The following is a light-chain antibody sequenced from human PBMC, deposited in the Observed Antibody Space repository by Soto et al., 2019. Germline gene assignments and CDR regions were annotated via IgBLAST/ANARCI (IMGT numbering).Light chain of an antibody. CDR2: DAS. J-gene: IGKJ4*02. Sequence: DIQMTQSPSALSASVGDRVTITCRASQSIRSFLAWYQQKPGKAPKLLISDASNLGSGVPSRFSGSGSGTEFTLTISSLQPDDFATYYCQQYDSYSLTFGGGTKVDIK. V-gene: IGKV1-5*01. CDR1: QSIRSF. CDR3: QQYDSYSLT.